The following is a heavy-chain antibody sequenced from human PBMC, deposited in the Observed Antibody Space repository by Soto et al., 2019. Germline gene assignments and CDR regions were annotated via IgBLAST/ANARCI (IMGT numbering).Heavy chain of an antibody. CDR3: SRAGPWSGSCYYMDV. J-gene: IGHJ6*03. CDR1: GFTFSSYW. D-gene: IGHD3-3*01. V-gene: IGHV3-74*01. Sequence: EVQLVESGGGLIQPGGSLRLSCEASGFTFSSYWMHWVRQAPGKGLAWVSRINSDGSGTRYADSVKGRFTISIDNAKNRLYLQMNSLRAEDTAVYYCSRAGPWSGSCYYMDVWGKGTTVTVSS. CDR2: INSDGSGT.